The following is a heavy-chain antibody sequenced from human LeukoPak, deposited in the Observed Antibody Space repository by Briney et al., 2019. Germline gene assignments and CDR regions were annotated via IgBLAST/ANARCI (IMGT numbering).Heavy chain of an antibody. Sequence: QPGGSLRLSCAASGFTFSSYGMHWVRQAPGKGLEWVAVISYDGSNKYYADSVKGRFTISRDNAKNSLYLQMNSLRAEDTAVYYCVKESAAVAGAPGDYWGQGTLVTVSS. CDR3: VKESAAVAGAPGDY. CDR1: GFTFSSYG. V-gene: IGHV3-30*18. J-gene: IGHJ4*02. D-gene: IGHD6-19*01. CDR2: ISYDGSNK.